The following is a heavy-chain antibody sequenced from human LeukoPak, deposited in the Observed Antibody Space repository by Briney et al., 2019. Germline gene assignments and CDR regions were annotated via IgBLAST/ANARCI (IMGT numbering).Heavy chain of an antibody. CDR3: ATAGRITNFEVAPYDFDY. CDR1: GYTLTELS. CDR2: FDPEEGET. D-gene: IGHD3-3*01. J-gene: IGHJ4*02. Sequence: ASVKVSCKVSGYTLTELSMHWVRQAPGKGLEWMGGFDPEEGETIYAQEFQSRVTVTEDRSTDTAYMELSSLRFEDTAMYYCATAGRITNFEVAPYDFDYWGQGTLVTVSS. V-gene: IGHV1-24*01.